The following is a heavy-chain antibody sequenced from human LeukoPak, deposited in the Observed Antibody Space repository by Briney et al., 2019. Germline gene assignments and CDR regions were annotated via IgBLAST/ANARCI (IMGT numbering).Heavy chain of an antibody. CDR1: GFTFSSYG. Sequence: GRSLRLSCAAPGFTFSSYGMHWVRQAPGKGLEWVAVISYHGGNIYYADSVKGRFTISRDNSKNTLYLQMSSLRSEDTAVYYCTKKKEGSWQQLGDYWGQGTLVTVSS. J-gene: IGHJ4*02. D-gene: IGHD6-13*01. CDR2: ISYHGGNI. CDR3: TKKKEGSWQQLGDY. V-gene: IGHV3-30*18.